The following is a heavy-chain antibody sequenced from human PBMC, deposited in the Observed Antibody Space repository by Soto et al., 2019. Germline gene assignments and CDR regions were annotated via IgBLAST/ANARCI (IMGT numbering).Heavy chain of an antibody. J-gene: IGHJ4*02. CDR3: AKSGWLQLRGYFDY. D-gene: IGHD5-12*01. V-gene: IGHV3-30*18. CDR2: ISYDGSNK. Sequence: GGSLRLSCAASGFTFSSYGMHWVRQAPGKGLEWVAVISYDGSNKYYADSVKGRFTISRDNSKNTLYLQMNSLRAEDTAVYYCAKSGWLQLRGYFDYWGQGTLVTVSS. CDR1: GFTFSSYG.